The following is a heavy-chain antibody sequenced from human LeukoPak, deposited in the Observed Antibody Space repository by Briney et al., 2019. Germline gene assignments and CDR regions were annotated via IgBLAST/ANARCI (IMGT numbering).Heavy chain of an antibody. CDR1: GGSISSYY. D-gene: IGHD6-25*01. CDR2: IYYSGRT. CDR3: AGQRSYDAFDI. V-gene: IGHV4-59*01. Sequence: PSETLSLTCTVSGGSISSYYWSWLRQPPGKGLERVGYIYYSGRTNYNPSLKSHVTISLDTSKIHFSLKLSSVTAADTAVYYCAGQRSYDAFDIWGQGTMVTVSS. J-gene: IGHJ3*02.